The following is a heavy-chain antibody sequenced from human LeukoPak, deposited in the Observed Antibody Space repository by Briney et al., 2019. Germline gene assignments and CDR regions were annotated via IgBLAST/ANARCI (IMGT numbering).Heavy chain of an antibody. D-gene: IGHD3-3*01. CDR1: GYTFTGYY. Sequence: GASVKVSCKASGYTFTGYYMHWVRQAPGQGLEWMGWINPNSGGTNYAQKFQGRVTMTRDTSISTAYMELSRLRSDDTAVYYCARDLTIFGVDKRTAFDIWGQGTMVTVSS. CDR2: INPNSGGT. J-gene: IGHJ3*02. CDR3: ARDLTIFGVDKRTAFDI. V-gene: IGHV1-2*02.